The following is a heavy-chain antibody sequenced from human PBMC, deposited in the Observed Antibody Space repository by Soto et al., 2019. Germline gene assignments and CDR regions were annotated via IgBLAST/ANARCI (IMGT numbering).Heavy chain of an antibody. Sequence: GVLRLSCAASGFTFSTYSMNWVRQAPGKGLEWVSYISSGSSTISYADSVKGRFTISRDNAKKSLYLQMNSLRAEDTAGYYCANHDSGAYVYYWGQGTLVTVSS. J-gene: IGHJ4*02. CDR3: ANHDSGAYVYY. CDR2: ISSGSSTI. V-gene: IGHV3-48*01. CDR1: GFTFSTYS. D-gene: IGHD4-17*01.